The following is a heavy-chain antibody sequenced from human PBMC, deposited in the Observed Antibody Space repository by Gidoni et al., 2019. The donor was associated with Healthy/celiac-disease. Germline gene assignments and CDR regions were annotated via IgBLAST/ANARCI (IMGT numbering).Heavy chain of an antibody. Sequence: QVQLQQWGAGLLKPSETLSLTCAVYGGSFSGYSGNWIRQPPGEGREGLGQINQSGSTNCNPSLKSRVIIAGDTSKNQFSLKLSSVTAADTAVYYCARDREMIKFGGVTEKLDFWGQGNLVTVSS. J-gene: IGHJ4*02. D-gene: IGHD3-16*01. CDR1: GGSFSGYS. CDR3: ARDREMIKFGGVTEKLDF. V-gene: IGHV4-34*01. CDR2: INQSGST.